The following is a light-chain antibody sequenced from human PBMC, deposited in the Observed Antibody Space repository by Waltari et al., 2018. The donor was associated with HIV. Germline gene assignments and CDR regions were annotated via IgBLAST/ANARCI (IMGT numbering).Light chain of an antibody. V-gene: IGLV4-69*01. CDR2: LKSDGSH. J-gene: IGLJ3*02. Sequence: QLVLTQSPSASASLGASVKLTCTLSSGHNTYAIAWHQQPPEKGPRYLMKLKSDGSHKKGDGIPDRFSGSSSGAERYLTISSLQSEDEADYYCQTWATGIRVFGGGTKLTVL. CDR1: SGHNTYA. CDR3: QTWATGIRV.